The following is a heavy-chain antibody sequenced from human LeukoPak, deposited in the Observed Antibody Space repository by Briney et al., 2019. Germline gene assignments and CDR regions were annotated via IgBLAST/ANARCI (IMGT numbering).Heavy chain of an antibody. J-gene: IGHJ4*02. Sequence: GGSLRLSCAASGFTFSSYSMNWVRQAPGKGLEWVSYISSSSSTIYYADSVKGRFTISRDNAKNSLYLQMNSLRAEDTAVYYCARAPYGVVIAILDYWGQGTLVTVSS. CDR2: ISSSSSTI. CDR1: GFTFSSYS. CDR3: ARAPYGVVIAILDY. D-gene: IGHD2-21*01. V-gene: IGHV3-48*01.